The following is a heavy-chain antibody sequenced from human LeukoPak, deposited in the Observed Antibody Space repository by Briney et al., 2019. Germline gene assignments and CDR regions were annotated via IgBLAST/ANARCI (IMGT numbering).Heavy chain of an antibody. V-gene: IGHV3-30-3*01. D-gene: IGHD6-19*01. CDR3: ARITVADPSDY. Sequence: GRSLRLSCAASGFTFSSYAMHWVRQAPGKGLEWVAVISYDGSNKYYADSVKGRFTISRDNSKNTLYLQMNSLRAEDTAVYYCARITVADPSDYWGQGTLVTVSS. CDR2: ISYDGSNK. J-gene: IGHJ4*02. CDR1: GFTFSSYA.